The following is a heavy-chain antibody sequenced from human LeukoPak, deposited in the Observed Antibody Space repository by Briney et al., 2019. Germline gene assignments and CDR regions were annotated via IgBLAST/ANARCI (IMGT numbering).Heavy chain of an antibody. CDR3: AKDQVGYCGGDCSLDY. CDR1: GFTFSSYD. CDR2: IWYDGSNK. V-gene: IGHV3-33*06. Sequence: GGSLRLSCAASGFTFSSYDMHWVRQAPGKGLEWVTLIWYDGSNKYYADSVKGRFTISRDNSKNTLYLQMNSLRAEDTAVYYCAKDQVGYCGGDCSLDYWGQGPLVTVSS. J-gene: IGHJ4*02. D-gene: IGHD2-21*02.